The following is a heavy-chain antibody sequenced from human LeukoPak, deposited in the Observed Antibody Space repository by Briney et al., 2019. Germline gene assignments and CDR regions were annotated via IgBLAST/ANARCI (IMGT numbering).Heavy chain of an antibody. V-gene: IGHV1-69*13. CDR1: GGTFSSYA. CDR2: IIPIFGTA. D-gene: IGHD2-21*01. Sequence: ASVKVSCKASGGTFSSYAISWVRQAPGQGLEWMGGIIPIFGTANYAQKFQGRVTITADESTSTAYMELSRLRSDDTAVYYCAYGDTPLDAFDIWGQGTMVTVSS. CDR3: AYGDTPLDAFDI. J-gene: IGHJ3*02.